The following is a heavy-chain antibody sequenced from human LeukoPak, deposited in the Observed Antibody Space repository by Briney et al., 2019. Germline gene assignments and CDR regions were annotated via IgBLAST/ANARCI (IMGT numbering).Heavy chain of an antibody. Sequence: GGSLRLSCAASGFTFISYWMSWVRQAPGKGLEWVANIKQDGSEKYYVDSVKGRFAISRDNAKNSLYLQMNSLRAEDTAVYYCARVRRYNWNDGRDAFDIWGQGTMVTVSS. CDR1: GFTFISYW. V-gene: IGHV3-7*01. D-gene: IGHD1-1*01. CDR3: ARVRRYNWNDGRDAFDI. J-gene: IGHJ3*02. CDR2: IKQDGSEK.